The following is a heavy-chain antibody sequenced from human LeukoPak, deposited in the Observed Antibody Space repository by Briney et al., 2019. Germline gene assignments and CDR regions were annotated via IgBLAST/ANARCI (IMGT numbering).Heavy chain of an antibody. J-gene: IGHJ3*02. CDR3: ARASYMVFFI. CDR1: GDSVSSSDAT. CDR2: TYYRSRKSS. V-gene: IGHV6-1*01. D-gene: IGHD2-8*01. Sequence: SPTLSLTCAISGDSVSSSDATWNWISQSPSRGLEWLGRTYYRSRKSSDYAPAVSSRITINSNTAKNLFSQQLSSVTTAETAVYYWARASYMVFFIWGQRTMVTVSS.